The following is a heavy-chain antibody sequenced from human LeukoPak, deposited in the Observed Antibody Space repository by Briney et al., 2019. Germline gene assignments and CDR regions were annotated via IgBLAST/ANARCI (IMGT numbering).Heavy chain of an antibody. CDR3: ARVPSSYYYGMGV. D-gene: IGHD2-2*01. CDR2: INPSDGST. Sequence: ASVKVSCKASGYTFTSYYMHWVRQAPGQGLEWMGIINPSDGSTNYAQKFQGGVTMTRDTSTSTVYMELSSLKSEDTAVYYCARVPSSYYYGMGVWGQGTLVTVSS. V-gene: IGHV1-46*01. CDR1: GYTFTSYY. J-gene: IGHJ6*02.